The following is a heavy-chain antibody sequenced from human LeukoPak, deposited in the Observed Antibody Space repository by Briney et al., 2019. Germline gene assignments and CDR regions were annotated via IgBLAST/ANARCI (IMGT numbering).Heavy chain of an antibody. CDR2: ISSSSSYI. V-gene: IGHV3-21*01. D-gene: IGHD3-22*01. Sequence: GGSLRLSCAASGFTFSSYSMNWVRQAPGKGLEWVSSISSSSSYIYYADSVKGRFTISRDNAKYSLYLQMSSLRAEDTAVYYCARDEDSSGYCDYWGQGTLVTVSS. CDR1: GFTFSSYS. J-gene: IGHJ4*02. CDR3: ARDEDSSGYCDY.